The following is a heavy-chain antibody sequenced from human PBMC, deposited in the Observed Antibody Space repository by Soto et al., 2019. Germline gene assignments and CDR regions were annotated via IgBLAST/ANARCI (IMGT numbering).Heavy chain of an antibody. CDR2: ISYDGSNK. Sequence: HPGGSLRLSCAASGFTFSSYGMHWVRQAPGKGLEWVAVISYDGSNKFYADSVKGRFTISRDNSKNTLYLQMNSLRAEDTAVYYCSNDVWRGPKDVWGQGTTVTVSS. V-gene: IGHV3-30*18. CDR3: SNDVWRGPKDV. J-gene: IGHJ6*02. D-gene: IGHD3-3*01. CDR1: GFTFSSYG.